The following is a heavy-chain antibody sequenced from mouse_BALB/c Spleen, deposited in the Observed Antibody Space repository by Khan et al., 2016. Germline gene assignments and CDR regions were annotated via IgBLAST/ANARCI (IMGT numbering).Heavy chain of an antibody. CDR3: ANNGNFYYAMDY. V-gene: IGHV3-2*02. CDR1: GYSITSDYA. CDR2: ISYSGST. D-gene: IGHD2-1*01. J-gene: IGHJ4*01. Sequence: EVQLQESGPGLVKPSQSLSLTCTVTGYSITSDYAWNWIRQFPGNKLEWMGYISYSGSTSYNPSLKSRISITRDTSKNQFFLQLNSVTTEDTATYDCANNGNFYYAMDYWGQGTSVTVSS.